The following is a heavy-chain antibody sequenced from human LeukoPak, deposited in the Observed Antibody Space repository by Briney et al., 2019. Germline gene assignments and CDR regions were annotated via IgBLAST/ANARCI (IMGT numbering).Heavy chain of an antibody. V-gene: IGHV4-59*12. CDR3: ARARIAVAGTDY. CDR2: VYHSGST. Sequence: PSETLSLTCTVSGGSINAYYWSWIQQPPGKGLEWIGYVYHSGSTNYNPSLKSRVTISVDTSKNQFSLKLSSVTAADTAVYYCARARIAVAGTDYWGQGTLVTVSS. J-gene: IGHJ4*02. D-gene: IGHD6-19*01. CDR1: GGSINAYY.